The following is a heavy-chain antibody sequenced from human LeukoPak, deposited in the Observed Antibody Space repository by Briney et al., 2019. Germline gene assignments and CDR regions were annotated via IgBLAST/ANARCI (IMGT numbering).Heavy chain of an antibody. CDR3: ARVDVIAVAGSTGFDY. Sequence: ASVKVSCKASGYTFTSYGVSWVRQAPGQGLEWMGWISAYNGNTNYAQKLQGRVTMTTDTSTSTAYMELRSLRSDDTAVYYCARVDVIAVAGSTGFDYWGQGTLVTVSS. V-gene: IGHV1-18*01. CDR2: ISAYNGNT. CDR1: GYTFTSYG. D-gene: IGHD6-19*01. J-gene: IGHJ4*02.